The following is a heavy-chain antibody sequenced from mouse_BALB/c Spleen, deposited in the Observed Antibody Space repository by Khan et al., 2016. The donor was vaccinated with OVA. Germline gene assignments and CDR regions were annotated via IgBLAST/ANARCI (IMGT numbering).Heavy chain of an antibody. CDR2: IWSVGST. CDR3: GRRGYDYGGGAVFAY. Sequence: QVQLQQSGPGLVQPSQSLSITCTVSGFSLNNYSVHWVRQSPGKGLEWLGVIWSVGSTDYNAAFISRMTISKNNSRTQIFFRMHSLQPNDAAIDYCGRRGYDYGGGAVFAYWGQGTLVTVSA. CDR1: GFSLNNYS. D-gene: IGHD2-4*01. V-gene: IGHV2-2*02. J-gene: IGHJ3*01.